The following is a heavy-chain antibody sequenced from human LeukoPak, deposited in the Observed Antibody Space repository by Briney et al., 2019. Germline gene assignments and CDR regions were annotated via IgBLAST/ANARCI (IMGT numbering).Heavy chain of an antibody. J-gene: IGHJ6*04. CDR1: GFTFSSYW. V-gene: IGHV3-7*01. D-gene: IGHD3-10*02. CDR2: IKKDGSEK. Sequence: PGGSLRLSCAASGFTFSSYWMSWVRQAPGKGLEWVANIKKDGSEKYYVDSVKGRFTMSRDNAKTSLYLQMNSLRAEDTAVYYCAELGITMIGGVWGKGTTVTISS. CDR3: AELGITMIGGV.